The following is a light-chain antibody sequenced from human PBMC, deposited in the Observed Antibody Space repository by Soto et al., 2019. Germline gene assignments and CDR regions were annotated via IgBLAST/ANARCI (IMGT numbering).Light chain of an antibody. CDR3: GSWDSSLSAYV. V-gene: IGLV1-51*01. Sequence: QSVLTQPPSVSAAPGQKVTISCSGSSSNIGGNSVSWYQQLPGTAPKLLIYDDNKRPSGIPDRFSGSKSGTSATLGITGFQTGDEADYYCGSWDSSLSAYVFGTGTKGIGL. J-gene: IGLJ1*01. CDR1: SSNIGGNS. CDR2: DDN.